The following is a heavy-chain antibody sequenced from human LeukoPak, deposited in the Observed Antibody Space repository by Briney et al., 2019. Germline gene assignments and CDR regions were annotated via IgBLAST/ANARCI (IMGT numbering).Heavy chain of an antibody. CDR2: ISAYNGNT. Sequence: ASVKVSCKASGHTFTSYGISWVRQAPGQGLEWMGWISAYNGNTNYAQKLEGRVTMTTDTSTSTAYLELRSLRSDDTAVYYCAREGDYGGFAYWGQGTLVTVSA. D-gene: IGHD4-23*01. J-gene: IGHJ4*02. CDR3: AREGDYGGFAY. V-gene: IGHV1-18*01. CDR1: GHTFTSYG.